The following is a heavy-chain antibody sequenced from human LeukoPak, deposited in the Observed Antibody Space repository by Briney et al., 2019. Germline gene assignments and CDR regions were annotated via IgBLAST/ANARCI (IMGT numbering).Heavy chain of an antibody. V-gene: IGHV3-21*01. CDR3: ARSLSYSSSWPYYFDY. D-gene: IGHD6-13*01. CDR1: GFTFSSYS. J-gene: IGHJ4*02. Sequence: PGGSLRLSCAASGFTFSSYSMNWVRQAPGKGLEWVSSISSSSYIYYADSVKGRFTISRDNAKNSLYLQMNSLRAEDTAVYYCARSLSYSSSWPYYFDYWGQGTLVTVSS. CDR2: ISSSSYI.